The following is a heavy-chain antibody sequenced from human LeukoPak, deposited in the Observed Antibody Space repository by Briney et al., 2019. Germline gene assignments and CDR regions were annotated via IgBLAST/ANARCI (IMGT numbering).Heavy chain of an antibody. Sequence: PEGSLRLPCVASGFSFTSYSMNWVRQAPGKGLEWVSSISSSSSDYINYADSVKGRFTISKDNAKNSLYLQMNSLRAEDTAVYYCARGPYYYDSGGFYHYWGQGTLVTVSS. D-gene: IGHD3-22*01. J-gene: IGHJ4*02. CDR3: ARGPYYYDSGGFYHY. CDR1: GFSFTSYS. V-gene: IGHV3-21*01. CDR2: ISSSSSDYI.